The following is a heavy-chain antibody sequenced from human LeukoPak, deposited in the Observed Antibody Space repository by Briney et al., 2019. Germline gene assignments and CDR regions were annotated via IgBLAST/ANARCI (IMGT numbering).Heavy chain of an antibody. V-gene: IGHV3-23*01. CDR1: GFTFTHYG. Sequence: PGGSLRLSCAASGFTFTHYGMNWVRQAPEKGLEWVSGIRANGETTYYADSVRGRFTISRDNSRSMVWLQMNSLTAEDTAMYYCGRDLNWGAFDIRGLGTLVTVSS. D-gene: IGHD7-27*01. CDR3: GRDLNWGAFDI. CDR2: IRANGETT. J-gene: IGHJ3*02.